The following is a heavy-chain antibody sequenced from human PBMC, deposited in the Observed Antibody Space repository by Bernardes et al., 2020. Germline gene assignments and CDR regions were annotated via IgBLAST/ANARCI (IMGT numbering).Heavy chain of an antibody. CDR3: ARGRGITMVRGVVPFDY. D-gene: IGHD3-10*01. CDR2: INHSGST. CDR1: GGSFSGYY. V-gene: IGHV4-34*01. J-gene: IGHJ4*02. Sequence: LSLTCAVYGGSFSGYYWSWIRQPPGKGLEWIGEINHSGSTNYNPSLKSRVTISVDTSKNQFSLKLSSVTAADTAVYYCARGRGITMVRGVVPFDYWGQGTLVTVSS.